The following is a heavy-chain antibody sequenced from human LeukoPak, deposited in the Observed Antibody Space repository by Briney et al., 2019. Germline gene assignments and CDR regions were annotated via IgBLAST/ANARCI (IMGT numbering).Heavy chain of an antibody. J-gene: IGHJ6*03. Sequence: ASVKVSCKASGYTFTSYYMHWVRQAPGQGLEWMGIINPSGGGTSYAQKFQGRVTMTRDMSTSTVYMELSSLRSEDTAVYYCARGRSSMVRGYYYYYMDVWGKGTTVTISS. CDR3: ARGRSSMVRGYYYYYMDV. D-gene: IGHD3-10*01. V-gene: IGHV1-46*01. CDR2: INPSGGGT. CDR1: GYTFTSYY.